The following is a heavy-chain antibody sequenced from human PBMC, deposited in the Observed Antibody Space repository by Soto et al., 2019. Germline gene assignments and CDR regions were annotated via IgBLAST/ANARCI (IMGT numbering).Heavy chain of an antibody. D-gene: IGHD3-22*01. V-gene: IGHV1-69*01. Sequence: QVQLVQSGAEMQQPGASVRVSCKASGGTFSKYAFSWVRQAPGQGLDWLRGTIPMFGTPNYAQKFQGRVAISADESPATVYMELSSLRSEDTAVYFCARPLRDRNYYYGMAVWGQGTTVTVSS. CDR1: GGTFSKYA. J-gene: IGHJ6*02. CDR3: ARPLRDRNYYYGMAV. CDR2: TIPMFGTP.